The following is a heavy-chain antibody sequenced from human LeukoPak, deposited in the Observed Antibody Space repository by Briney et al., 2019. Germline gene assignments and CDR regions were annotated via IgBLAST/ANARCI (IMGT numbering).Heavy chain of an antibody. J-gene: IGHJ4*02. D-gene: IGHD5-18*01. CDR2: ISSSSSTI. Sequence: PGGSLRLSCAASGFTFSSYSMNWVRQAPGKGLEWVSYISSSSSTIYYADSVKGRFTISRDNAKNSLYLQMNSLRAEDTALYYCAKDTAPSPGYSYGYDYWGQGTLVTVSS. CDR3: AKDTAPSPGYSYGYDY. CDR1: GFTFSSYS. V-gene: IGHV3-48*04.